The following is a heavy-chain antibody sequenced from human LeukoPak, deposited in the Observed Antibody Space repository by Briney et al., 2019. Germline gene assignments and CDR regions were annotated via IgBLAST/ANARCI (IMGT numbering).Heavy chain of an antibody. CDR3: ARGGLWFGELYYFDY. V-gene: IGHV4-59*01. Sequence: PSETLSLTCTVSGGSITSYYWSWIRQPPGKGLEWIGYIYYSGSTNYNPSLKSRVTISVDTSKNQFSLKLSPVTAADTAVYYCARGGLWFGELYYFDYWGQGTLVTVSS. CDR2: IYYSGST. CDR1: GGSITSYY. D-gene: IGHD3-10*01. J-gene: IGHJ4*02.